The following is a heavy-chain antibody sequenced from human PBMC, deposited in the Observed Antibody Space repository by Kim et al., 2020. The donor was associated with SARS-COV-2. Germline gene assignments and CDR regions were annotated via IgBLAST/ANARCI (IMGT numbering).Heavy chain of an antibody. D-gene: IGHD1-26*01. CDR2: ITPMFGAP. CDR1: GDSFSSYA. J-gene: IGHJ1*01. Sequence: SVKVSCKASGDSFSSYAVSWVRQAPGHGLEWMGDITPMFGAPNYAQSFQGRFTISADESTNTAYMEVTSLRSEDTAIYYCASADTYGTPAYWGQGTLVIVSS. V-gene: IGHV1-69*13. CDR3: ASADTYGTPAY.